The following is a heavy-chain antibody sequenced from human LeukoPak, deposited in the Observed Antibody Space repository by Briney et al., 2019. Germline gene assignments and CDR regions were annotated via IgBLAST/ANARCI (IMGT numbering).Heavy chain of an antibody. CDR3: ARHSGYALYNWFDP. J-gene: IGHJ5*02. CDR1: GGSISSYY. Sequence: PSETLSLTCTVSGGSISSYYWSWIRQPAGKGLEWIGRIYTSGSTNYNPSLKSRVTMSVDTSKNQFSLKLSSVTAADTAVYYCARHSGYALYNWFDPWGQGTLVTVSS. V-gene: IGHV4-4*07. CDR2: IYTSGST. D-gene: IGHD5-12*01.